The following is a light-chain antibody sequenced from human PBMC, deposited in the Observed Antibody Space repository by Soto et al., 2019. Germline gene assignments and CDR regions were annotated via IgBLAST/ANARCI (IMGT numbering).Light chain of an antibody. CDR2: DVS. CDR3: SSYTSSSVV. Sequence: QSVLTQPASVSGSPGQSITISCTGTSSDVGGYNYVSWYQQHPGKAPKLMIYDVSNRPSGVSNRFSGSKSGNTDSLTSSGLQAEDEADYYCSSYTSSSVVFGGGTKLTVL. CDR1: SSDVGGYNY. V-gene: IGLV2-14*01. J-gene: IGLJ2*01.